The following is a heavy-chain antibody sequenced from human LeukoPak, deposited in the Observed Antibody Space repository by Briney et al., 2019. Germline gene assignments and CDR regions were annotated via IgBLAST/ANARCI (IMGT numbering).Heavy chain of an antibody. CDR1: GASISIGDYY. D-gene: IGHD3-10*01. CDR3: ARGRVDGPFWYFDL. V-gene: IGHV4-61*02. Sequence: PSQTLSLTCTVSGASISIGDYYWNWIRQPAGKGLEWIGRFYTSGSTNYNPSLKSRVTISGDTSKNQFSLKLSSVTAADTAVYYCARGRVDGPFWYFDLWGRGTLLTVSS. CDR2: FYTSGST. J-gene: IGHJ2*01.